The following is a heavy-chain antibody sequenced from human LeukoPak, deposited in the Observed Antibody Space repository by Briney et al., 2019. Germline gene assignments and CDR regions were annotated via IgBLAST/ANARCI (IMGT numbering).Heavy chain of an antibody. D-gene: IGHD3-3*01. CDR3: ARALYYDFWSGSPDDAFDI. CDR2: ISWNGGST. Sequence: GGSLRLSCAASGFTFDDYGMSWVRQAPGKGLEWVSGISWNGGSTGYADSVKGRFTISRDNAKNSLYLQMNSLRAEDTALYHCARALYYDFWSGSPDDAFDIWGQGTMVTVSS. J-gene: IGHJ3*02. CDR1: GFTFDDYG. V-gene: IGHV3-20*01.